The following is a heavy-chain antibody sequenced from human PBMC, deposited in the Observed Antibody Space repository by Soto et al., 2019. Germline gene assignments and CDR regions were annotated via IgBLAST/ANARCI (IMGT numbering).Heavy chain of an antibody. CDR1: GFTFVNAW. Sequence: EVPLVESGGGLVRPGGSLRLSCAASGFTFVNAWMNWVRQAPGKGLEWVGRIKSKMDGGTRDYAAPVKGRFNISRDDSKNMLYRQMDSLQTEDTAVYYRTTDLSYGYFFQYWGRGTLVSVSS. J-gene: IGHJ4*02. D-gene: IGHD3-16*02. CDR2: IKSKMDGGTR. V-gene: IGHV3-15*07. CDR3: TTDLSYGYFFQY.